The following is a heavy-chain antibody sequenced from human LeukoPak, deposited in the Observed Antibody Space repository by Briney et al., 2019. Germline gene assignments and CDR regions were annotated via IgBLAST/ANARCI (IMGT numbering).Heavy chain of an antibody. CDR3: ARGTGIAAAGTGRLLGF. V-gene: IGHV3-49*04. Sequence: GGSLRLSCSASGFTFGDYAMSWVRQAPGKGLEWVGFIRGKAYGMTSEYAASVKGRFSFSRDDSKSIAYLQMNSLKTEDTAVYYCARGTGIAAAGTGRLLGFWGQGTLATVSS. D-gene: IGHD6-13*01. CDR1: GFTFGDYA. J-gene: IGHJ4*02. CDR2: IRGKAYGMTS.